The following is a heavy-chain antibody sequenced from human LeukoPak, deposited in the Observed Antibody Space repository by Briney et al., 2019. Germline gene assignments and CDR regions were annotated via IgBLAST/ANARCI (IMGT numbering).Heavy chain of an antibody. CDR3: ARNGGVDY. CDR1: GFTLSNYW. Sequence: GGSLRLSCAASGFTLSNYWMNWVRQAPGKGLEWVVNIKQDGSEKYYVDSVKGRFTISRDITKNSVYLQMNSLRVEDTAVYYCARNGGVDYWGQGTLVTVSS. D-gene: IGHD3-16*01. V-gene: IGHV3-7*05. J-gene: IGHJ4*02. CDR2: IKQDGSEK.